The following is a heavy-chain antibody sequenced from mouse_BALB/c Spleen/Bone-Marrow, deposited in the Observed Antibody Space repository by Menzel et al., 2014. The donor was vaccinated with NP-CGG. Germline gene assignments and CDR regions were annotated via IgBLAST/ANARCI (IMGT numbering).Heavy chain of an antibody. V-gene: IGHV1-9*01. CDR3: ARGGVRGGYWYFDV. Sequence: QVQLQQSGAELMKPGASVKISCKATGYTFSSYWIEWVKQRPGHGLEWIGEILPGSGSTNYNEKFKGKATFTADTSSNTAYMQLSSLTSEDSGVYSCARGGVRGGYWYFDVWGAGTTVTVSS. J-gene: IGHJ1*01. CDR1: GYTFSSYW. CDR2: ILPGSGST.